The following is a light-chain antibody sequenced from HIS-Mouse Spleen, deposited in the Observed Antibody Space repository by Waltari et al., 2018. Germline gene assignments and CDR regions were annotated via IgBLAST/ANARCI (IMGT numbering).Light chain of an antibody. CDR2: EVS. CDR1: SSDVGRYNY. J-gene: IGLJ3*02. V-gene: IGLV2-14*01. Sequence: QSALTQPASVSGSPGQSITIPCTGTSSDVGRYNYVSWYQQHPGKAPKLMIYEVSNRPSGVSNRFSGSKSGNTASLTISGLQAEDEADYYCSSYTSSSTNWVFGGGTKLTVL. CDR3: SSYTSSSTNWV.